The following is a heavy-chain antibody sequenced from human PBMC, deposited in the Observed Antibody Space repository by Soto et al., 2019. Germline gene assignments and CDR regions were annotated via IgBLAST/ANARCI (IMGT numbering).Heavy chain of an antibody. CDR2: ISAYNGNT. V-gene: IGHV1-18*01. CDR1: GYTFTSYG. Sequence: QVQLVQSGAEVKKPGASVKVSCKASGYTFTSYGISWVRQAPGQGLEWMGWISAYNGNTNYAQKLQGRVTMTTDTSTSTAYMELRSLRSDDTAVYYCARTDYDYLWGSYRSGHFDLWGRGTLVTVSS. J-gene: IGHJ2*01. CDR3: ARTDYDYLWGSYRSGHFDL. D-gene: IGHD3-16*02.